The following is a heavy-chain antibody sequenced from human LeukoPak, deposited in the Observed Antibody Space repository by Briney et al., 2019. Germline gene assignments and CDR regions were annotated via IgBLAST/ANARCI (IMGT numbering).Heavy chain of an antibody. Sequence: GGSLRLSCAASGFTFSSYEMNWVRQAPGKGLEWVSYISNSGTAIYYADSVKGRFTISRDNAKNSLYLQMNSLRAEDTAVYYCARDDILTGYGNWGQGTLVTVSS. V-gene: IGHV3-48*03. J-gene: IGHJ4*02. CDR1: GFTFSSYE. D-gene: IGHD3-9*01. CDR2: ISNSGTAI. CDR3: ARDDILTGYGN.